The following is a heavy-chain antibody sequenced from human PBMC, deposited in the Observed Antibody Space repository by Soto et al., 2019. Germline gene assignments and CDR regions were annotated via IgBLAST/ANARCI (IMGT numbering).Heavy chain of an antibody. J-gene: IGHJ6*03. CDR1: GFTFSTYA. CDR3: AGRYRTSGVFYTHFFYYIVV. V-gene: IGHV3-23*01. D-gene: IGHD2-8*01. CDR2: ITTSGGNT. Sequence: EVQLLESGGGLVQPGGSLRLSCAASGFTFSTYAMSWVRQAPGKGLEWVSTITTSGGNTYYADSVQGRFTISRDNSKNSPYLQMNSLRAADTAVCYCAGRYRTSGVFYTHFFYYIVVWVKGTTVTVSS.